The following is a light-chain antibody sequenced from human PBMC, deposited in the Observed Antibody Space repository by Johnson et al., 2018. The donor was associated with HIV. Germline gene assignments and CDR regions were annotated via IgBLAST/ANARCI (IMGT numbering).Light chain of an antibody. CDR1: RSNIGNNY. Sequence: QSVLTQPPSVSAAPGQKVTISCSGGRSNIGNNYVSWYQQLPGTAPKLLIYDNNKRPSGIPDRFSGSKSGTSATLGITGLQTGDEADYYGGTWDSSLSAYVFGTGTKVTVL. V-gene: IGLV1-51*01. CDR2: DNN. J-gene: IGLJ1*01. CDR3: GTWDSSLSAYV.